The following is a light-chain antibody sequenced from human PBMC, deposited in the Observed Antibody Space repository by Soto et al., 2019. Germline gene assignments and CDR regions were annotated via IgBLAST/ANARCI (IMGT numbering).Light chain of an antibody. J-gene: IGKJ3*01. CDR3: QQYGSSPFT. V-gene: IGKV3-20*01. CDR1: QTVISSS. Sequence: EIVLAQSPGTLSLSPGERATLSCRASQTVISSSLAWYQQKHGQAPRLLIYDTSTRATGIPDRFSGSGSGTDFTLTINGLEPEDFGVYYCQQYGSSPFTFGPGTKVDLK. CDR2: DTS.